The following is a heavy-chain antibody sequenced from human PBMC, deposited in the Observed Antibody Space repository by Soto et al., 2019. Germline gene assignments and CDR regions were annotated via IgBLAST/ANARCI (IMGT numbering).Heavy chain of an antibody. CDR3: AKDPGGMDV. Sequence: GGSLRLSCVGSGFIFSNNGMHWVRQAPGKGLEWVSAISGSGGSTYYADSVKGRFTISRDNSKNTLYLQMNSLRAEDTAVYYCAKDPGGMDVWGQGTTVTVSS. CDR2: ISGSGGST. V-gene: IGHV3-23*01. J-gene: IGHJ6*02. CDR1: GFIFSNNG.